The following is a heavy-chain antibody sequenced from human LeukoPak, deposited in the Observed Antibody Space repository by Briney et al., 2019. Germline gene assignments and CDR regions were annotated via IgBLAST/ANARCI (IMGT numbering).Heavy chain of an antibody. CDR3: ARDGVTSGSYSDY. D-gene: IGHD1-26*01. J-gene: IGHJ4*02. CDR1: GYDFTSVG. V-gene: IGHV1-18*01. CDR2: ISPYNGNT. Sequence: SVKVSCKASGYDFTSVGITWVRRAPGQGLEWMGWISPYNGNTRYAQKFQGRVAMTTDTSTTTAYMELRGLRSEDTAVYYCARDGVTSGSYSDYWGQGTLVTVSS.